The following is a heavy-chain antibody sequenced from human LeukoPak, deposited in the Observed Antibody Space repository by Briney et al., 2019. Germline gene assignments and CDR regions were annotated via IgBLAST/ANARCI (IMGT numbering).Heavy chain of an antibody. J-gene: IGHJ4*02. CDR1: GYTFTSYG. V-gene: IGHV1-18*01. Sequence: WASVKVSCKASGYTFTSYGISWVRQAPGQGLEWMGWISAYNGNTNYAQKLQGRVTMTTDTSTSTAYMELGSLRSDDTAVYYCAKELLFIEYSSSFDYWGQGTLVTVSS. D-gene: IGHD6-6*01. CDR2: ISAYNGNT. CDR3: AKELLFIEYSSSFDY.